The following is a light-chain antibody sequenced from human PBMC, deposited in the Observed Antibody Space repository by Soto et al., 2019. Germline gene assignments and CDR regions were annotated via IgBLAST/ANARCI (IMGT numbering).Light chain of an antibody. CDR1: QTISSW. CDR2: KAS. Sequence: DIEMTQSPSTLSGSVGDRVTITCRASQTISSWLAWYQQKPGEAPKLLIYKASTLKSGFPSRFSVSGSGTEFTLTISSLQPDDFAVYYSQLYNSYSEAFGQGTKVDIK. J-gene: IGKJ1*01. V-gene: IGKV1-5*03. CDR3: QLYNSYSEA.